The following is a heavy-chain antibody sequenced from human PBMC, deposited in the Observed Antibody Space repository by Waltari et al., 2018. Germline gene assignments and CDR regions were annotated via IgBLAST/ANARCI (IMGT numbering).Heavy chain of an antibody. CDR1: GFTFRSYE. Sequence: EVQLVESGGGLVQPGGSLRLSCAASGFTFRSYEMNWVRPAPGKGLEWVSYISSSGSNTYYADSMKGRLTISRDNAKNSLHLQMNSLRAEDTAVYYCARKYCSSTSCLFDYWGQGTLVTVSS. CDR3: ARKYCSSTSCLFDY. D-gene: IGHD2-2*01. CDR2: ISSSGSNT. J-gene: IGHJ4*02. V-gene: IGHV3-48*03.